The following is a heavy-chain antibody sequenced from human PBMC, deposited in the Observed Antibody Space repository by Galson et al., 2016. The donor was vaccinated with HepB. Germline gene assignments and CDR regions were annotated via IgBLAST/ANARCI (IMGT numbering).Heavy chain of an antibody. J-gene: IGHJ4*02. CDR1: GFTFGTYT. V-gene: IGHV3-21*04. Sequence: SLRLSCAASGFTFGTYTMNWVRQSPGKGLEWVSSISSSSTYIYYADSVKGRFTISRDNSENTLFLEMNSLRAEDTAVYYCARDYTTRAFDYWGQGTLVTVSS. CDR3: ARDYTTRAFDY. D-gene: IGHD2-2*01. CDR2: ISSSSTYI.